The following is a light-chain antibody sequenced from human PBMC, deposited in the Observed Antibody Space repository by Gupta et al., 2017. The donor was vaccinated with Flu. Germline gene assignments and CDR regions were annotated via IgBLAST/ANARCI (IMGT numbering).Light chain of an antibody. Sequence: SLSASVGDRVAITCQANEDISNYLNWYQQKPGKAPKLLIYETSTLEKGVPSRFSGTGSGLEFTLTINNLQAEDTATYFCQQFDDGPHISFGPGTKVDV. V-gene: IGKV1-33*01. J-gene: IGKJ3*01. CDR2: ETS. CDR3: QQFDDGPHIS. CDR1: EDISNY.